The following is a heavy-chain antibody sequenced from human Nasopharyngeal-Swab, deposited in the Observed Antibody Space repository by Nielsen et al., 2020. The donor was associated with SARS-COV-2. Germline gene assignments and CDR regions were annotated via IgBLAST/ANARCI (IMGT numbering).Heavy chain of an antibody. D-gene: IGHD6-6*01. CDR1: GGSISSYY. CDR3: ARGARVQLVRTGWFDP. Sequence: SETLSLTCTVSGGSISSYYWTWSRQTPGKGLEWIGYIYYSGSTYYNPSLKSRVTISVDTSKNQFSLKLSSVTAADTAVYYCARGARVQLVRTGWFDPWGQGILVTVSS. J-gene: IGHJ5*02. CDR2: IYYSGST. V-gene: IGHV4-59*08.